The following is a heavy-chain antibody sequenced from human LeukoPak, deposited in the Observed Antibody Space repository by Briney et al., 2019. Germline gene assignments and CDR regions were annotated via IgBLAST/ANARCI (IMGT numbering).Heavy chain of an antibody. CDR2: IYYSGST. CDR3: ARDIRLYGELPENWFDP. D-gene: IGHD3-10*01. Sequence: SETLSLTCTVSGGSISSSSYYWGWIRQPPGKGLEWIGSIYYSGSTYYNPSLKSRVTISVDTSKNQFSLKLSSVTAADTAVYYCARDIRLYGELPENWFDPWGQGTLVTVSS. CDR1: GGSISSSSYY. V-gene: IGHV4-39*07. J-gene: IGHJ5*02.